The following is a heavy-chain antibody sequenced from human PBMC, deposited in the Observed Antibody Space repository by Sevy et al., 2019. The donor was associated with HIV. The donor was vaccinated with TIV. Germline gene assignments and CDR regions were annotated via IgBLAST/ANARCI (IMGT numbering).Heavy chain of an antibody. J-gene: IGHJ4*02. Sequence: SENLSLTCTVSGGSITNYYWSWIRQPPGKGLEWIGYIYYSGSTNYNPSLKSRVTISVDTSKNPFSLKLSSVTAADTAVYYCARESIAAAGDFDYWGQGTLVTVSS. V-gene: IGHV4-59*01. CDR1: GGSITNYY. CDR2: IYYSGST. CDR3: ARESIAAAGDFDY. D-gene: IGHD6-13*01.